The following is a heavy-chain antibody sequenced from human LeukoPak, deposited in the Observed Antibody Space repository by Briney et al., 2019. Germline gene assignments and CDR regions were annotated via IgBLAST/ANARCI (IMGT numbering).Heavy chain of an antibody. J-gene: IGHJ4*02. CDR2: IYYSGST. V-gene: IGHV4-59*01. Sequence: SETLSLTCTVSGGSISSYYWSWIRQPPGKGLEWIGYIYYSGSTNYNPSLKGRVTISVDTSKNQFSLKLSSVTAADTAVYYCARDQYSSGWYEGVTDWGQGTLVTVSS. CDR1: GGSISSYY. D-gene: IGHD6-19*01. CDR3: ARDQYSSGWYEGVTD.